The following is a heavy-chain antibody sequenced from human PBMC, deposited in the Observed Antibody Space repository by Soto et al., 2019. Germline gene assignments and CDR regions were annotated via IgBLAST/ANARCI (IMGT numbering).Heavy chain of an antibody. CDR3: ARLVYDTRLNYMYFDF. J-gene: IGHJ4*02. D-gene: IGHD2-8*01. Sequence: SXGTLSLTCAVSGVSISSGNRWTCVRQTPQRGLEYIGEIFHDGTANYYPSFERRVAISVDTSKNQFSLKLTSVTAADTAIYFCARLVYDTRLNYMYFDFWGQGALVTVSS. CDR2: IFHDGTA. V-gene: IGHV4-4*01. CDR1: GVSISSGNR.